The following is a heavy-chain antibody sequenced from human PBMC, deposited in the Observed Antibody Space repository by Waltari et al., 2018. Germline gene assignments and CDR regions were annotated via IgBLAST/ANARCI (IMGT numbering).Heavy chain of an antibody. J-gene: IGHJ5*02. Sequence: QVQLVQSGAEVKKPGASVKVSCKASGYTFTGYYMHWVRQAPGQGLEWMGWINPNSGGTNYAQKFQGRVTMTRDTSISTAYMELSRLRSDDTAVYYCARVGPVVVVAATLDPWGQGTLVTVSS. D-gene: IGHD2-15*01. CDR1: GYTFTGYY. V-gene: IGHV1-2*02. CDR3: ARVGPVVVVAATLDP. CDR2: INPNSGGT.